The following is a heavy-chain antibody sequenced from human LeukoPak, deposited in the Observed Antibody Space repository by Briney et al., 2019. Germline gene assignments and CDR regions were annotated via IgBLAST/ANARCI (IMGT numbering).Heavy chain of an antibody. CDR3: ARDARLKYCSGGSCFFDP. CDR2: IYYSGST. D-gene: IGHD2-15*01. CDR1: GGSVSSGSYY. Sequence: SETLSLTCTVSGGSVSSGSYYWNWIRQPPGKGLEWIGYIYYSGSTNYNPSLKSRVTISVDTSKNQFSLKLSSVTAADTAVYYCARDARLKYCSGGSCFFDPWGQGTLVTVSS. J-gene: IGHJ5*02. V-gene: IGHV4-61*01.